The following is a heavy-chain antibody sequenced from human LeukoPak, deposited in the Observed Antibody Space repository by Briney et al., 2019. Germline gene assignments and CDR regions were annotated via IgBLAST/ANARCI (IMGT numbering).Heavy chain of an antibody. V-gene: IGHV3-7*03. CDR1: GFTFRIYA. Sequence: PGGSLRLSCAASGFTFRIYAMSWVRQAPGKGLEWVANIKEDGSEKYYVDSVRGRFTISRDNAKNSLYLQMNSLRVEDTAVYYCARLHSGRYYGDAFDIWGQGTMVTVSS. D-gene: IGHD1-26*01. CDR3: ARLHSGRYYGDAFDI. CDR2: IKEDGSEK. J-gene: IGHJ3*02.